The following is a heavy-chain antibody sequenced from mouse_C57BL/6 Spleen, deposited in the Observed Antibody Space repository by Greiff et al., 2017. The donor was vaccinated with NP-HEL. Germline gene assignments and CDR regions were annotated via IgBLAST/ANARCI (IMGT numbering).Heavy chain of an antibody. D-gene: IGHD2-1*01. CDR2: ISYDGSN. CDR1: GYSITSGYY. Sequence: EVKLMESGPGLVKPSQSLSLTCSVTGYSITSGYYWNWIRQFPGNKLEWMGYISYDGSNNYNPSLKNRISITRDTSKNQFFLKLNSVTTEDTATYYCARGGNIYAMDYWGQGTSVTVSS. V-gene: IGHV3-6*01. CDR3: ARGGNIYAMDY. J-gene: IGHJ4*01.